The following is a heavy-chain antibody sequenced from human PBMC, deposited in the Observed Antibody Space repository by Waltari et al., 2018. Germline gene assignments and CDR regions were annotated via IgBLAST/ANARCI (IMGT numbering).Heavy chain of an antibody. CDR2: IIPFYRTS. V-gene: IGHV1-69*01. Sequence: QAHLLRSGAEVSKPPSSVKVSYKAPVDTFTMYAISWVRQAPGLGLEWVAGIIPFYRTSNHAEKFQGRVTLSADETTKTVYLELSSLRSEDTAVYFCATGAAGLSYGPTKYWGPGTLVTVSS. CDR1: VDTFTMYA. D-gene: IGHD2-8*02. CDR3: ATGAAGLSYGPTKY. J-gene: IGHJ4*02.